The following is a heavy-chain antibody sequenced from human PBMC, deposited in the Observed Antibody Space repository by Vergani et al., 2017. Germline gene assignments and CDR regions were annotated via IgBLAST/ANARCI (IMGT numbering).Heavy chain of an antibody. V-gene: IGHV4-61*02. CDR1: GGSISSGSYY. Sequence: QVQLQESGPGLVKPSQTLSLTCTVSGGSISSGSYYWSWIRQPAGKGLEWIGRIYTSGSTNYNPSLKSRVTISVDTSKNQFSLKLSSVTAADTAVYYCARGLGREVRGVMHNWFDPWGQGTLVTVSS. D-gene: IGHD3-10*01. CDR3: ARGLGREVRGVMHNWFDP. J-gene: IGHJ5*02. CDR2: IYTSGST.